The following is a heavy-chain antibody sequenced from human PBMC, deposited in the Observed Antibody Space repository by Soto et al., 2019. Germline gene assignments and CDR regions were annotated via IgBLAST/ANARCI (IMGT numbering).Heavy chain of an antibody. Sequence: QVQLVQSGAEVKKPGASVKLSCKASGYTFINYYIHWVRQAPGQGLEWMGIFNPTSGSTNYAQKFRGRVTLTMDTSTRTVYMELSSLRFDDTAVYYCARDLAAGAYWGQGPLVTVSS. CDR3: ARDLAAGAY. J-gene: IGHJ4*02. CDR2: FNPTSGST. V-gene: IGHV1-46*01. CDR1: GYTFINYY. D-gene: IGHD6-13*01.